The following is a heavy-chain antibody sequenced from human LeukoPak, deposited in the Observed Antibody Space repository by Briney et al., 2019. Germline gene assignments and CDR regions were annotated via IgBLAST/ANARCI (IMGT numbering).Heavy chain of an antibody. J-gene: IGHJ3*02. CDR1: GFTFSSYA. D-gene: IGHD6-19*01. CDR2: ISYDGSNK. V-gene: IGHV3-30*04. CDR3: ARDKSSGWYGRRFGDAFDI. Sequence: GGSLRLSCAASGFTFSSYAMHWVRQAPGKGLEWVAVISYDGSNKYYADSVKGRLTISRDNSKNTLYLQMNSLRAEDTAVYYCARDKSSGWYGRRFGDAFDIWGQGTMVTVSS.